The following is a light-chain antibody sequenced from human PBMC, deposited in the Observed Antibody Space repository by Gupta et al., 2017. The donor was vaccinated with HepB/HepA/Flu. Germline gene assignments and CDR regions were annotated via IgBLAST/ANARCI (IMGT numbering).Light chain of an antibody. CDR3: ATWDDSLNGVI. J-gene: IGLJ2*01. CDR1: SSNTGNNA. Sequence: QSVLTQPPSVSEVPGQRVTISCPGSSSNTGNNAVNWYQQLPGAAPRLVIYSNIMRPSAVSDRFSGSKSGTSASLAIRGLQSEDEAHYYCATWDDSLNGVIFGGGTQLTVL. CDR2: SNI. V-gene: IGLV1-36*01.